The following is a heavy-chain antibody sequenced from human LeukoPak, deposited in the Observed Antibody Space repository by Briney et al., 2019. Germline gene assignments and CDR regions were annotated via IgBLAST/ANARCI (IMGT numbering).Heavy chain of an antibody. V-gene: IGHV1-2*02. CDR3: ARDKGGSGWFDP. D-gene: IGHD1-26*01. CDR1: GYTFTSYG. CDR2: INPNTGST. Sequence: ASVKVSCKASGYTFTSYGMNWVRQAPGQGLEWMGWINPNTGSTNYAQKFQGRVTMTRDTSINTAYVELTGLTSDDTAVYYCARDKGGSGWFDPWGQGTLVCVSS. J-gene: IGHJ5*02.